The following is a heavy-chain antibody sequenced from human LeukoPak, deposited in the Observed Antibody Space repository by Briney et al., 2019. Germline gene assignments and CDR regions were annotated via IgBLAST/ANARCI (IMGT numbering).Heavy chain of an antibody. J-gene: IGHJ4*02. CDR2: IYSDGRT. Sequence: GGSLRLSCAVSGFTASTNYMSWVRQAPGKGLEWVSIIYSDGRTHYTDSVKGRFSISRYHSNNTLYLQMNSLRAEDTAMYFCARDLHGSGMDDWGQGTLASVSS. CDR1: GFTASTNY. V-gene: IGHV3-53*01. CDR3: ARDLHGSGMDD. D-gene: IGHD3-10*01.